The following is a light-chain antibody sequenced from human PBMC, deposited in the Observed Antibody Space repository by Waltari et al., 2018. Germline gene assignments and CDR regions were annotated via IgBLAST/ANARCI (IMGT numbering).Light chain of an antibody. CDR3: SSWDESLNGLV. Sequence: QSVLTQPPSVSAAPGQKVTIPCSGTTSNTGNIYPYWYQQLPGTAPKLLIYRKNQRPSGVPDRFSGSKYGTTASLAISGLRSEDEAIYYCSSWDESLNGLVFGGGTKLTVL. CDR1: TSNTGNIY. V-gene: IGLV1-47*01. CDR2: RKN. J-gene: IGLJ2*01.